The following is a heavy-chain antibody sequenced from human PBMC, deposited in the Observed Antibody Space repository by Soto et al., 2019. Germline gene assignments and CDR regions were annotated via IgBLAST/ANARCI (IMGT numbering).Heavy chain of an antibody. CDR2: INPNSGGT. CDR1: GGTFSSYT. J-gene: IGHJ5*02. V-gene: IGHV1-2*04. D-gene: IGHD2-15*01. Sequence: GASVKVSCKASGGTFSSYTISWVRQAPGQGLEWMGRINPNSGGTNYAQKFQGWVTMTRDTSISTAYMELSRLRSDDTAVYYCARWDCSGGSCLAFDPWGQGTLVTVSS. CDR3: ARWDCSGGSCLAFDP.